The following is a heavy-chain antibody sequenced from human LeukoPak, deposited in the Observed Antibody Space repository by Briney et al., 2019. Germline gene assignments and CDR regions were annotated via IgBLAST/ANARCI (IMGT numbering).Heavy chain of an antibody. D-gene: IGHD1-1*01. CDR3: AREWESLAYYFDF. J-gene: IGHJ4*02. Sequence: GASVKVSCKASGYTFSNYGISWVRQAPGQGLKWMGWISAYNGNTNYAQKFQGRVTMTIDTSTSTAYMELRSLRSDDTAVYYCAREWESLAYYFDFWGQGTLVTVSS. CDR1: GYTFSNYG. CDR2: ISAYNGNT. V-gene: IGHV1-18*01.